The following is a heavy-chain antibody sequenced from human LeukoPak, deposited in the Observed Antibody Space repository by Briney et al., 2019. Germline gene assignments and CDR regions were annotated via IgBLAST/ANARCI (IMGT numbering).Heavy chain of an antibody. Sequence: GGSLRLSCAASGFTFSSYAMSWVRQAPGKGLEWVSAISGGGGSTYYADSVKGRFTISRDNSRNTLYLQMNSLRAEDTAVYYCAKDLTSGGSLFDHWGQGTLVTVSS. CDR3: AKDLTSGGSLFDH. J-gene: IGHJ4*02. CDR1: GFTFSSYA. V-gene: IGHV3-23*01. D-gene: IGHD2-15*01. CDR2: ISGGGGST.